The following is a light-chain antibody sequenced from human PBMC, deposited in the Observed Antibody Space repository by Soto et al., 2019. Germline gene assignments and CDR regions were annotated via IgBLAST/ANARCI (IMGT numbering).Light chain of an antibody. Sequence: QSVLTQPPSASGTPGQRVTISCSGSSSNIGGHAVNWYQQLPGTAPKLLIYRNDQRPSGVPDRISGSKSGTSASLVISGLQSDDEADYYCAVWDDSLNGYVFATGTKLTVL. V-gene: IGLV1-44*01. J-gene: IGLJ1*01. CDR1: SSNIGGHA. CDR3: AVWDDSLNGYV. CDR2: RND.